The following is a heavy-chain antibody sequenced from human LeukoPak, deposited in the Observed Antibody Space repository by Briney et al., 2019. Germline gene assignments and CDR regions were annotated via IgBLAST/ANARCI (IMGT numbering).Heavy chain of an antibody. CDR2: INHSGST. CDR1: GGSFSGYY. V-gene: IGHV4-34*01. CDR3: AREPLRITIFGVAPRNYMDV. Sequence: SDTLSLTCAVYGGSFSGYYWSWIRQPPGKGLEWIGEINHSGSTNYNPSLKSRVTISVDTSKNQFSLKLSSVTAADTAVYYCAREPLRITIFGVAPRNYMDVWGKGTTVTVSS. D-gene: IGHD3-3*01. J-gene: IGHJ6*03.